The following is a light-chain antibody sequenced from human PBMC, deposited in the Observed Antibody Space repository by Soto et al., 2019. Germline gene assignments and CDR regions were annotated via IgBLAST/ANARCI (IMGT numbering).Light chain of an antibody. J-gene: IGKJ5*01. CDR2: GAS. V-gene: IGKV3-20*01. CDR1: QSVSSN. CDR3: QQYGGSPSIT. Sequence: EKVMTQSPATLSVSPCERATLSCRASQSVSSNLAWYQQKPGQAPRLLIYGASGRATGIPDRFSGSGSGTDFTLTISRLEPEDSAVYYRQQYGGSPSITFGQGTRLEIK.